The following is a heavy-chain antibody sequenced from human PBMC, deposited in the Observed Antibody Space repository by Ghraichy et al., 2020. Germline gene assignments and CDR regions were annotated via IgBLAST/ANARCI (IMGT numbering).Heavy chain of an antibody. CDR2: INQDASEK. J-gene: IGHJ2*01. CDR1: GFTLNTYW. CDR3: ARLQRSPWNFVL. Sequence: GESLNISCGASGFTLNTYWMSWVRQAPGKGLEWVANINQDASEKSYVDSVKGRFSISRDNAKNSLYFQMNSLRADDTAVYFCARLQRSPWNFVLWGRGTLVTVSS. V-gene: IGHV3-7*01.